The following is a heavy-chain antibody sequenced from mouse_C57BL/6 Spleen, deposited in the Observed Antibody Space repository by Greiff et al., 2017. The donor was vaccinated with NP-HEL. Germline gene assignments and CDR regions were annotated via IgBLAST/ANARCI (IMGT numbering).Heavy chain of an antibody. V-gene: IGHV5-15*01. CDR2: ISNLAYSI. CDR1: GFTFSDYG. D-gene: IGHD1-1*02. Sequence: EVKVVESGGGLVQPGGSLKLSCAASGFTFSDYGMAWVRQAPRKGPEWVAFISNLAYSIYYADTVTGRFTISRENAKNTLYLEMSSLRSEDTAMYYCARQAGNYAMDYWGQGTSVTVSS. CDR3: ARQAGNYAMDY. J-gene: IGHJ4*01.